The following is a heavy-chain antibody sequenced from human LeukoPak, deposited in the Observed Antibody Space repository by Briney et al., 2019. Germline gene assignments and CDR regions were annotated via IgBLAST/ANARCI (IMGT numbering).Heavy chain of an antibody. D-gene: IGHD6-6*01. J-gene: IGHJ4*02. CDR2: IYYSGST. V-gene: IGHV4-39*01. CDR3: AGFSYSSSLYYFDY. CDR1: GGSISSSNYY. Sequence: SETLSLTCTVSGGSISSSNYYWGWIRQPPGKGLEWIGSIYYSGSTYYNPSLKSRVTISVDTSKNQFSLKLSSVTAADTAVYYCAGFSYSSSLYYFDYWGQGTLVTVSS.